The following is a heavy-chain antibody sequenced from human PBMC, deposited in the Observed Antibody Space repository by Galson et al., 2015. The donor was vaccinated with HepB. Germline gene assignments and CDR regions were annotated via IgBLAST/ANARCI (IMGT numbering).Heavy chain of an antibody. CDR3: AKGLLGYCSGGSCYPLDY. CDR2: ITNNGGAT. J-gene: IGHJ4*02. Sequence: SLRLSCAASGFTFSTYAMAWVRQAPGKELERVSGITNNGGATYYVDSVKGRFTISRDNSKNTLHLQMNSLRAEDTAVYYCAKGLLGYCSGGSCYPLDYWGQGTLVTVSS. D-gene: IGHD2-15*01. V-gene: IGHV3-23*01. CDR1: GFTFSTYA.